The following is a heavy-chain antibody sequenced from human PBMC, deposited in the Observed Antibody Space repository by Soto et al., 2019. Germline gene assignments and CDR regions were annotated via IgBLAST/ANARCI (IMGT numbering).Heavy chain of an antibody. V-gene: IGHV3-21*01. CDR2: ISSSSSYI. J-gene: IGHJ3*02. D-gene: IGHD1-26*01. Sequence: VQLVESGGGVVQPGRSLRLSCAASGFTFSSYSMNWVRQAPGKGLEWVSSISSSSSYIYYADSVKGRFTISRDNAKNSRYLEMNGQRAEDRAEYYGARRAGGGSYSGDIWGQGTMVTVSS. CDR1: GFTFSSYS. CDR3: ARRAGGGSYSGDI.